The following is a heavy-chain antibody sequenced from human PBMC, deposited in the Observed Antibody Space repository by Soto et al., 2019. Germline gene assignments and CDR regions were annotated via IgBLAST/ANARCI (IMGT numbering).Heavy chain of an antibody. CDR1: GGSISSCY. CDR2: IYYSGST. Sequence: SETLSLTCTVSGGSISSCYWSWIRQPPGKGLEWIGYIYYSGSTNYNPSLKSRVTISVDTSKNQFSLKLSSVTAADTAVYYCARHGRDGYNPYYFDYWGQGTLVTVSS. J-gene: IGHJ4*02. CDR3: ARHGRDGYNPYYFDY. D-gene: IGHD5-12*01. V-gene: IGHV4-59*08.